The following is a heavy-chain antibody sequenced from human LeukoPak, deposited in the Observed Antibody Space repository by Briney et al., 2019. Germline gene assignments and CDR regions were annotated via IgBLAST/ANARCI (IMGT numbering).Heavy chain of an antibody. V-gene: IGHV3-48*03. CDR2: MSGSGTTI. D-gene: IGHD3-22*01. CDR3: ARDLGQYYDTSDNWFDP. CDR1: GFTFSSFE. J-gene: IGHJ5*02. Sequence: GGSLRLSCAASGFTFSSFEMNWVRQAPGKGLEWISYMSGSGTTIYYADSVKGRFTISRDNAKNSLYLQMNSLRAEDTAVYYCARDLGQYYDTSDNWFDPWGQGTLVTVSS.